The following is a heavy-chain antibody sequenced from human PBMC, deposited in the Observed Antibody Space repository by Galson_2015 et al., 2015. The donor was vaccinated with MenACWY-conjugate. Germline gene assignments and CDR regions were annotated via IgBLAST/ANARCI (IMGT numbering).Heavy chain of an antibody. J-gene: IGHJ2*01. D-gene: IGHD1-26*01. V-gene: IGHV3-74*03. Sequence: SLRLSCAASGFSFSTKWMHWVRQAPGKGPEWVSRITKDATGRMYAESVKGRFTISRDNSKNTLYLQMNSLRAEDTAVYYCAKVSGTFWYFDLWGRSTLV. CDR3: AKVSGTFWYFDL. CDR1: GFSFSTKW. CDR2: ITKDATGR.